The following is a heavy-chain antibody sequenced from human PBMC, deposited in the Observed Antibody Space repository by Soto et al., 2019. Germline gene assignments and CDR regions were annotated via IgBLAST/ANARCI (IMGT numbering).Heavy chain of an antibody. J-gene: IGHJ6*02. CDR3: AKDLVSQWLVRSPHYYYYGMDV. V-gene: IGHV3-30*18. CDR2: ISYDGSNK. D-gene: IGHD6-19*01. CDR1: GFTFSSYG. Sequence: QPGGSLRLSCAASGFTFSSYGMHWVRQAPGKGLEWVAVISYDGSNKYYADSVKGRFTISRDNSKNTLYLQMNSLRAEDTAVYYCAKDLVSQWLVRSPHYYYYGMDVWGQGTTVTVSS.